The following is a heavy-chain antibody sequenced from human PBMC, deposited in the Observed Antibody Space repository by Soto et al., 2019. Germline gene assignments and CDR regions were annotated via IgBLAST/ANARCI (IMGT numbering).Heavy chain of an antibody. Sequence: QVQLVQSGAEVKMPGSSVKVSCKASGGTFSTNPISWVRQAPGQGLEWMGGTSPIFGSGSSSQTFHGRLTVTADKYTNTAYMELSNLTSGDTAVYYCARRQSGGFHRYFDSWGHVTLVTVAS. CDR3: ARRQSGGFHRYFDS. CDR2: TSPIFGSG. V-gene: IGHV1-69*06. CDR1: GGTFSTNP. D-gene: IGHD2-15*01. J-gene: IGHJ4*01.